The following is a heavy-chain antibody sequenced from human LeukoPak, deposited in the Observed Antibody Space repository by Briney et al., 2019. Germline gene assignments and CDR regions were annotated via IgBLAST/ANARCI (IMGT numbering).Heavy chain of an antibody. Sequence: ASVKVSCKASGGTFSSYAISWVRQAPGQGLEWMGGIIPIFGTANYAQKFQGRVTITADESTSTAYMELSSLRSEDTAVYYCATAPMTTVTTIDYWGQGTLVTVSS. J-gene: IGHJ4*02. D-gene: IGHD4-17*01. CDR3: ATAPMTTVTTIDY. V-gene: IGHV1-69*13. CDR1: GGTFSSYA. CDR2: IIPIFGTA.